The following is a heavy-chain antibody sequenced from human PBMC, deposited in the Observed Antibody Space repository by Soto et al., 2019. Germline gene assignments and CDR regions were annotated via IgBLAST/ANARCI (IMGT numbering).Heavy chain of an antibody. J-gene: IGHJ4*02. CDR3: AKDHNAQYSYGYDSDY. CDR1: GFTFSSYA. V-gene: IGHV3-23*01. CDR2: ISGSGGST. D-gene: IGHD5-18*01. Sequence: GGSLRLSCAASGFTFSSYAMSWVRQAPGKGLEWVSAISGSGGSTYYADSVKGRFTISRDNSKNTLYLQMNSLRAEDTAVYYCAKDHNAQYSYGYDSDYWGQGTLVTVSS.